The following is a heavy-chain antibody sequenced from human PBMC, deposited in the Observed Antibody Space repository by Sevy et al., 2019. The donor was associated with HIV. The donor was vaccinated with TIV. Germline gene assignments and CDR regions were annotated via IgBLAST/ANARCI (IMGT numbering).Heavy chain of an antibody. Sequence: ASVKVSCKVTGYTLTELSLHWVRQTSVKGLEWMGSFDPEDGETIYAQKFQGRITMTEDTSTDTAYMELSSLRSEDTAVYYCATTKDYYDNSGYPFDSWVQGTLVTVSS. J-gene: IGHJ4*02. CDR1: GYTLTELS. CDR2: FDPEDGET. CDR3: ATTKDYYDNSGYPFDS. V-gene: IGHV1-24*01. D-gene: IGHD3-22*01.